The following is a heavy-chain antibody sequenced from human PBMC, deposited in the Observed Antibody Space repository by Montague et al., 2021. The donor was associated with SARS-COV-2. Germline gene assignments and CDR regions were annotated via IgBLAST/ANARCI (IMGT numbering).Heavy chain of an antibody. CDR3: ARVAGSYDTFDI. V-gene: IGHV4-38-2*02. J-gene: IGHJ3*02. CDR1: GYSISTGYY. Sequence: SETLSLTCTVSGYSISTGYYWGWIRQPPGKGLEWIGTIYHSGSTYFNPSLKSRVTISGDTSKNQFSLNLSSVTAADTAVYYCARVAGSYDTFDIWDRGTMVTVSS. D-gene: IGHD6-19*01. CDR2: IYHSGST.